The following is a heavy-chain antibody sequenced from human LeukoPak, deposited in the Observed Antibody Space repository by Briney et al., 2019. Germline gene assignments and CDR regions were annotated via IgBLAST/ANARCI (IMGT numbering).Heavy chain of an antibody. V-gene: IGHV3-11*04. CDR2: ISSSGSTI. CDR1: GFTFDDYA. Sequence: PGGSLRLSCAASGFTFDDYAMHWVRQAPGKGLEWISYISSSGSTIYYADSVKGRFTISRDNAKNSLFLQLNSLRAEDTAVYYCAREGLGYCSGGSCYPGDAFDIWGQGTMVTVSS. CDR3: AREGLGYCSGGSCYPGDAFDI. J-gene: IGHJ3*02. D-gene: IGHD2-15*01.